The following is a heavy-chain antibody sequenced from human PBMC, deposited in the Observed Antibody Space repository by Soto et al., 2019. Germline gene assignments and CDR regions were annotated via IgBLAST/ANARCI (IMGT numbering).Heavy chain of an antibody. J-gene: IGHJ3*02. D-gene: IGHD5-18*01. Sequence: LSLTCAVSGYSISSSNWWGWIRQPPGKGLEWIGYIYYSGSTYYNPSLKSRVTMSVDTSKNQFSLKLSSVTAVDTAVYYCARGYSYGRDAFDIWGQGTMVTVSS. CDR3: ARGYSYGRDAFDI. V-gene: IGHV4-28*03. CDR1: GYSISSSNW. CDR2: IYYSGST.